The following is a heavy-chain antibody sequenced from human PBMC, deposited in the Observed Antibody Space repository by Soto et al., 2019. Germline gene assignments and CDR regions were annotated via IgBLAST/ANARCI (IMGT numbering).Heavy chain of an antibody. V-gene: IGHV3-74*01. CDR1: GFTFSDYW. CDR2: INSDGSST. CDR3: ARTHQIEYYYGMDV. J-gene: IGHJ6*02. Sequence: EVQLVESGGGLVQPGGSLRLSCAASGFTFSDYWMNWVRQVPGKGLVWVSRINSDGSSTSYADSVKGRFTISRDNAKNTLYLQMNSLRAEDTAVYYCARTHQIEYYYGMDVWGQGTTVTVSS.